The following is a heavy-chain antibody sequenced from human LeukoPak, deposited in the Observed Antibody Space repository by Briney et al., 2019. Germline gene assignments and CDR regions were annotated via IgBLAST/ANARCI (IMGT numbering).Heavy chain of an antibody. D-gene: IGHD1-26*01. V-gene: IGHV3-48*01. CDR1: AFTFSDYS. Sequence: GGSLILSCAASAFTFSDYSINWVRHAPGKGLECISYISGRSSTFYYADSVRGRFTISRDNAKNSMYLQMNSLRAEDTAVYYCARDRLTSGSYFFDYWGQGTLVTVSS. CDR3: ARDRLTSGSYFFDY. CDR2: ISGRSSTF. J-gene: IGHJ4*02.